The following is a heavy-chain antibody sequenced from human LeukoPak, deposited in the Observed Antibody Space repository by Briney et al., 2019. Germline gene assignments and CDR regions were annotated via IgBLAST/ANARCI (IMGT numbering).Heavy chain of an antibody. CDR2: IYTSGST. J-gene: IGHJ4*02. CDR1: GGSISSYY. D-gene: IGHD3-10*01. CDR3: ARDYWFGELFDY. Sequence: SETLPLTCTVSGGSISSYYWSWIRQPAGKGLEWIGRIYTSGSTNYNPSLKSRVTMSVDTSKNQFSLKLSSVTAADTAVYYCARDYWFGELFDYWGQGTLVTVSS. V-gene: IGHV4-4*07.